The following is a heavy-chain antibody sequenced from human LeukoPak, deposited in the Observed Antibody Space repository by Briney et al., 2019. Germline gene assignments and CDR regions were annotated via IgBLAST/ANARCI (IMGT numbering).Heavy chain of an antibody. CDR2: IYTSGST. CDR3: ARDREGICSSASCYAKYFDL. V-gene: IGHV4-61*02. D-gene: IGHD2-2*01. CDR1: GDSISSGSYY. Sequence: SEALSLTCTVSGDSISSGSYYWSWIRQPAGKGLEWIGRIYTSGSTNYNPSLKSRVTISVDTSKNQFSLKLSSVTAADTAVYYCARDREGICSSASCYAKYFDLWGRGTLVTVSS. J-gene: IGHJ2*01.